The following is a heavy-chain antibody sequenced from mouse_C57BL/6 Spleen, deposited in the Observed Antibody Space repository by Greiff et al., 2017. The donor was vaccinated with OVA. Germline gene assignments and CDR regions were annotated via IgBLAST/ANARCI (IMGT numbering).Heavy chain of an antibody. CDR2: IYPGDGDT. J-gene: IGHJ3*01. Sequence: VQLQQSGPELVKPGASVKISCKASGYAFSSSWMNWVKQRPGKGLEWIGRIYPGDGDTNYNGKFKGKATLTADKSSSTAYMQLSSLTSEDSAVYFCANLNGSSSAWFAYWGQGTLVTVSA. D-gene: IGHD1-1*01. V-gene: IGHV1-82*01. CDR3: ANLNGSSSAWFAY. CDR1: GYAFSSSW.